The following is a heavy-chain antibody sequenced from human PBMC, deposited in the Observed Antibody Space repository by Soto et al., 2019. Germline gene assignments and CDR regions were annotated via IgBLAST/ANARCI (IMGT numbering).Heavy chain of an antibody. V-gene: IGHV1-8*01. CDR1: GYTFTSYD. CDR2: MNPNSGNT. D-gene: IGHD3-10*01. Sequence: ASVKVSCKASGYTFTSYDINWVRQATGQGLEWMGWMNPNSGNTGYAQKFQGRVTMTRNTSISTAYMELSSLRSEDTAVYYCARTFTVVLWFGEFNMDVWGKGTTVTVSS. CDR3: ARTFTVVLWFGEFNMDV. J-gene: IGHJ6*03.